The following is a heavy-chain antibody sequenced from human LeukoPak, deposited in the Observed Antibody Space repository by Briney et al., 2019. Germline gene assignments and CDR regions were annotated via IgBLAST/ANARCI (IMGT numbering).Heavy chain of an antibody. V-gene: IGHV3-7*01. CDR1: GFTFSSDW. Sequence: PGGSLRLSCAASGFTFSSDWMTWVRQAPGKGLEWVANIKHDGSKKYYVDSVKGRFTISTDTARNSLYLQMDSLRAEDTAVYYCARDFDAFDIWGQGTKVTVSS. CDR2: IKHDGSKK. CDR3: ARDFDAFDI. J-gene: IGHJ3*02.